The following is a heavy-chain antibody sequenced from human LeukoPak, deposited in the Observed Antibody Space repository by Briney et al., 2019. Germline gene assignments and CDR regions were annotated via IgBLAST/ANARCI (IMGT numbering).Heavy chain of an antibody. CDR1: GFTFSSYS. V-gene: IGHV3-21*01. CDR3: ARARATVVNDAFDI. CDR2: ISSSSSYI. J-gene: IGHJ3*02. Sequence: GGSLRLSCAASGFTFSSYSMNWVRQAPGKGLEWVSSISSSSSYIYYADSVKGRFTISRDNAKNSLYLQMNSLRAEDTAVYYCARARATVVNDAFDIWGQGTMVTVSS. D-gene: IGHD4-23*01.